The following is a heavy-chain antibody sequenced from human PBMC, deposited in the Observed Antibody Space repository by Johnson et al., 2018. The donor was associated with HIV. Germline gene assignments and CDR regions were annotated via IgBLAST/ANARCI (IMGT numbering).Heavy chain of an antibody. CDR2: IRYDGRYK. J-gene: IGHJ3*02. D-gene: IGHD3-22*01. CDR1: GFNFNIYG. V-gene: IGHV3-30*02. Sequence: QEHLVDPGGGVVQPGAFLTLPRAASGFNFNIYGMHWDRKASLRRLAWVAFIRYDGRYKNYVDSAMGRFTISRDNSRNTLYLQMNSLRAEDTAVYYCARYHYYDSRLNDAFDIWGQGTMVTVSS. CDR3: ARYHYYDSRLNDAFDI.